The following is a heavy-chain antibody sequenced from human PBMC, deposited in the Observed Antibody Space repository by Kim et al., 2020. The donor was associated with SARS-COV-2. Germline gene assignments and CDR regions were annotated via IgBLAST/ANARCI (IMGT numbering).Heavy chain of an antibody. D-gene: IGHD1-1*01. Sequence: GGSLRLSCSVSRFIFSDYSMSWIRQAPEKGLEWIAHIDNIYGSTNYADSVKGRFTISRDNAKNSLYLEMNSLTPDDTALYYCARDPQRKDAYNHDYLGQG. V-gene: IGHV3-11*05. J-gene: IGHJ4*02. CDR1: RFIFSDYS. CDR3: ARDPQRKDAYNHDY. CDR2: IDNIYGST.